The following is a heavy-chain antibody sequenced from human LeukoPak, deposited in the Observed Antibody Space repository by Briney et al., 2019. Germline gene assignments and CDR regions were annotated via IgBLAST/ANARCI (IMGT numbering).Heavy chain of an antibody. J-gene: IGHJ6*02. V-gene: IGHV4-34*01. CDR3: ARGYSSSWYDYYYGMDV. Sequence: PSETLSLTCAVYGGSFSGYYWCWIRQPPGKGLEWIGEINHSGSTNYNPSLKSRVTISVDTSKNQFSLQLSSVTAADTAVYYCARGYSSSWYDYYYGMDVCGQGTTVTVSS. CDR1: GGSFSGYY. CDR2: INHSGST. D-gene: IGHD6-13*01.